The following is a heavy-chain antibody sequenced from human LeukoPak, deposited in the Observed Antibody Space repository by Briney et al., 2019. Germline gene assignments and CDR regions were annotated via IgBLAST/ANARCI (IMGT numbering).Heavy chain of an antibody. J-gene: IGHJ4*02. CDR3: ARDGGHSGYEKGLIDY. V-gene: IGHV3-30*02. Sequence: PGGSLRLSCAASGFSFKDYNMHWARQAPGKGLEWVAFIRYDGSNKYYADSVKGRFTISRDNSKNTLYLQMGSLRAEDMAVYYCARDGGHSGYEKGLIDYWGQGTLVTVSS. D-gene: IGHD5-12*01. CDR1: GFSFKDYN. CDR2: IRYDGSNK.